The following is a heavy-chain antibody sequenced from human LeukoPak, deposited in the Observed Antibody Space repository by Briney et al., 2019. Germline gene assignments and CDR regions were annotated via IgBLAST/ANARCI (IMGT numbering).Heavy chain of an antibody. CDR2: INPNSGGT. V-gene: IGHV1-2*02. Sequence: GASVKVSCTASGYTFTGYYMHWVRQAPGQGLEWMGWINPNSGGTNYAQKFQGRVTMTRDTSISTAYMELSRLRSDDTAVYYCARVIAVAGTFYYYYGMDVWGQGTTVIVSS. J-gene: IGHJ6*02. CDR1: GYTFTGYY. CDR3: ARVIAVAGTFYYYYGMDV. D-gene: IGHD6-19*01.